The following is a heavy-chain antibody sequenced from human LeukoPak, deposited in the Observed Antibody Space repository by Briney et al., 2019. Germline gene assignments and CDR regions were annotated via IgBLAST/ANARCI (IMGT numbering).Heavy chain of an antibody. V-gene: IGHV4-59*01. J-gene: IGHJ5*02. CDR2: TYYSGST. CDR1: GGSISSYY. Sequence: SETLSLTCTVSGGSISSYYWSWIRQPPGKGLEWIGYTYYSGSTNYNPSLKSRVTISVDTSKNQFSLKLSSVTAADTAVYYCARVRGNTRPNWFDPWGQGTLVTVSS. CDR3: ARVRGNTRPNWFDP. D-gene: IGHD5-12*01.